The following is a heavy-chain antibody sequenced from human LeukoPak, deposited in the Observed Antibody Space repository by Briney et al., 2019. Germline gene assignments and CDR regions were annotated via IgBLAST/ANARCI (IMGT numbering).Heavy chain of an antibody. CDR2: LSYDGSNK. Sequence: GGSLRLSCAASGFTFSSYAMHWVRQAPGKGLEWVAVLSYDGSNKYYADSVKGRFTISRDNSKNTLYLQMNSLRAEDTAVYYCASGRVVVAVDDYWGQGTLVTVSS. CDR3: ASGRVVVAVDDY. V-gene: IGHV3-30-3*01. J-gene: IGHJ4*02. D-gene: IGHD2-15*01. CDR1: GFTFSSYA.